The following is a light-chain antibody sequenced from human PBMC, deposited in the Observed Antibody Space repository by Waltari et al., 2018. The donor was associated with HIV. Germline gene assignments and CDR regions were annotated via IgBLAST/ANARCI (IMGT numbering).Light chain of an antibody. V-gene: IGLV1-40*01. J-gene: IGLJ1*01. Sequence: QSVLTQPPSVSGATGQRVTIACTGSSSHIGAGYDVHWYQQLPGTAPKLLIFGSTNRPSGVPDRFSGSKSGTSASLAITGLQAEDEADYYCQSYDSSLSGSYVFGTGTKVTVL. CDR1: SSHIGAGYD. CDR3: QSYDSSLSGSYV. CDR2: GST.